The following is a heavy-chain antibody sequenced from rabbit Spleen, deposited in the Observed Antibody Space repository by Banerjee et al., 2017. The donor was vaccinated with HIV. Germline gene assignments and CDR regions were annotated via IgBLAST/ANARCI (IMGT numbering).Heavy chain of an antibody. CDR3: ARDTASSFSSYGMDL. Sequence: QSLEESGGDLVKSGASLTLTCTASGVSFSSSSYMCWVRQAPGKGLEWIGCIYGGSGGFTYYASWAKGRFSCSKTSSTTVTLQMTSLTAADTATYFCARDTASSFSSYGMDLWGPATLVTVS. J-gene: IGHJ6*01. CDR2: IYGGSGGFT. CDR1: GVSFSSSSY. D-gene: IGHD4-2*01. V-gene: IGHV1S40*01.